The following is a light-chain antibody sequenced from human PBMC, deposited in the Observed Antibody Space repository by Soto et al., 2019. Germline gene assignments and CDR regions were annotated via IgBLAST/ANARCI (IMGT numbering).Light chain of an antibody. Sequence: DIQMTQSPSTLSASVGDRVTITCRASQSVSIWLAWYQQKPGKAPDLLIYKASSLQSGVPSRFSGSGYGTEFTLTIDSLQPEDFATYFCQQHHEYAAWTFGQGTKVESK. CDR1: QSVSIW. CDR2: KAS. J-gene: IGKJ1*01. CDR3: QQHHEYAAWT. V-gene: IGKV1-5*03.